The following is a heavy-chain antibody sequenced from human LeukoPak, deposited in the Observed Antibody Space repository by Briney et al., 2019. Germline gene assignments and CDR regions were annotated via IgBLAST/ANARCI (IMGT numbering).Heavy chain of an antibody. Sequence: GGSLRLSCAASGLIVSSNYMTWVRQAPGKGLEWVSVIYSGGSIYYADSVKGRSTISRDNAKNSLYLQMNSLRAEDTAVYYCARDSKQWLVFRRLTSFDYWGQGTLVTVSS. CDR2: IYSGGSI. D-gene: IGHD6-19*01. J-gene: IGHJ4*02. CDR3: ARDSKQWLVFRRLTSFDY. V-gene: IGHV3-53*01. CDR1: GLIVSSNY.